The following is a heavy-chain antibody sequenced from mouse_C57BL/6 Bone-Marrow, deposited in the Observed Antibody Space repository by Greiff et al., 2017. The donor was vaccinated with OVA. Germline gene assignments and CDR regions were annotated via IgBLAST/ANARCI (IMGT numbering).Heavy chain of an antibody. V-gene: IGHV14-4*01. J-gene: IGHJ2*01. Sequence: EVHLVESGAELVRPGASVKLSCTASGFNIKDDYMHWVKQRPEQGLEWIGWIDPENGDTEYASKFQGKATITADTSSNTAYLQLSSLTSEDTAVYYCTTSFEDYWGQGTTLTVSS. CDR3: TTSFEDY. CDR2: IDPENGDT. CDR1: GFNIKDDY.